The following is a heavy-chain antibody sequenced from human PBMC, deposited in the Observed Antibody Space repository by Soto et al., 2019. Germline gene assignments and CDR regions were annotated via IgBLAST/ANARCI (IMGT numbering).Heavy chain of an antibody. V-gene: IGHV4-34*01. CDR2: IKDGGYT. Sequence: QVQLQQWGAGLLKPSEPLSLNCAVNGGSLSGFYWSWIRQPPGKGLEWIGEIKDGGYTNYSPSLKSRATISSDRSNNQFSLRLNSVTAADTGVYYCARGQEGGVATHWVQGALVTVSS. CDR3: ARGQEGGVATH. D-gene: IGHD5-12*01. CDR1: GGSLSGFY. J-gene: IGHJ4*02.